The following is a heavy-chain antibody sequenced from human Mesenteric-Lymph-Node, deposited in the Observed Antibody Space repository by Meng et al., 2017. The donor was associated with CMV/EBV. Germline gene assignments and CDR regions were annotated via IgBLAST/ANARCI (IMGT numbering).Heavy chain of an antibody. V-gene: IGHV1-18*04. CDR2: ISAYNGNT. Sequence: ASVKVSCKASGYTFTDYYLHWVRQAPGQGLEWMGWISAYNGNTNYAQKLQGRVTMTTDTSTSTAYMELRSLRSDDTAVYYCARHQWLVEFSTYYFDYWGQGTLVTVSS. D-gene: IGHD6-19*01. CDR1: GYTFTDYY. J-gene: IGHJ4*02. CDR3: ARHQWLVEFSTYYFDY.